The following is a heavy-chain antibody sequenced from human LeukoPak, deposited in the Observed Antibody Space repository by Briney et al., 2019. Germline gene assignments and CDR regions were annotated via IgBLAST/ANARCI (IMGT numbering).Heavy chain of an antibody. Sequence: GRSLRLSCAASGFTFDDYAMHWVRQAPGKGLVWVSRINSDGSSTSYADSVKGRFTISRDNAKNTLYLQMNSLRAEDTAVYYCARDPTYYYDSSGPYFDYWGQGTLVTVSS. D-gene: IGHD3-22*01. CDR2: INSDGSST. CDR1: GFTFDDYA. J-gene: IGHJ4*02. CDR3: ARDPTYYYDSSGPYFDY. V-gene: IGHV3-74*01.